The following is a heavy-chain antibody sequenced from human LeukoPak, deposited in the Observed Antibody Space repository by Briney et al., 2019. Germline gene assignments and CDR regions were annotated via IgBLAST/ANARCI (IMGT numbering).Heavy chain of an antibody. CDR1: GYTFTSYD. CDR2: MNPNSGNT. V-gene: IGHV1-8*01. J-gene: IGHJ4*02. Sequence: GASVKVSCKASGYTFTSYDINWVRQATGQGLEWMGWMNPNSGNTGYAQKFQGRVTMTRNTSISTAYMELSSLRSEDTAVYYCARGGDCGGDCYPSSTDYWGQGTLVTVSS. D-gene: IGHD2-21*01. CDR3: ARGGDCGGDCYPSSTDY.